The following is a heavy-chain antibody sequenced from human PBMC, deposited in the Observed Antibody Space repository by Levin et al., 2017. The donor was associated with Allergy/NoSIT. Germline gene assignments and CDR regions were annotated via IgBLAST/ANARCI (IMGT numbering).Heavy chain of an antibody. CDR2: IYWDDDK. Sequence: ESGPTLVKPTQTLTLTCTFSGFSLSTSGVGVGWIRQPPGKALEWLALIYWDDDKRYSPSLKSRLTITKDTSKNQVVLTMTNMDPVDTATYYCAHSSSSWLVPLDGPPPFDYWGQGTLVTVSS. V-gene: IGHV2-5*02. D-gene: IGHD6-19*01. CDR1: GFSLSTSGVG. J-gene: IGHJ4*02. CDR3: AHSSSSWLVPLDGPPPFDY.